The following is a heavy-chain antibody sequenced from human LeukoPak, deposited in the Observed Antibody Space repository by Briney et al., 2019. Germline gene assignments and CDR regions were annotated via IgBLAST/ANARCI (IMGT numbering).Heavy chain of an antibody. CDR2: FYYSGST. V-gene: IGHV4-31*03. D-gene: IGHD1/OR15-1a*01. Sequence: SQTLSLTCTVYGGDISSGGYYWSWIRQHPGKDLEWLGYFYYSGSTYYNPSLKSRVTISVDTSKNQFSLKLSSVTAADTAVYYCARLEHAAFDIWGQGTMVTVSS. CDR3: ARLEHAAFDI. J-gene: IGHJ3*02. CDR1: GGDISSGGYY.